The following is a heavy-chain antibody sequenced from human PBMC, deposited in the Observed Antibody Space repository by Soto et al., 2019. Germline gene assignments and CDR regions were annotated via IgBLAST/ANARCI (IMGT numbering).Heavy chain of an antibody. J-gene: IGHJ4*02. CDR1: GFSLSTSGVG. D-gene: IGHD5-12*01. CDR3: AHNDVAKRGFDY. V-gene: IGHV2-5*02. Sequence: GSGPTLVNPTQTLTLTCTFSGFSLSTSGVGVGWIRQPPGKALEWLALIYWDDDKRYSPSLKSRLTITKDTSKNQVVLTLTNMDFVDTATYFCAHNDVAKRGFDYRAQRTPVTGSS. CDR2: IYWDDDK.